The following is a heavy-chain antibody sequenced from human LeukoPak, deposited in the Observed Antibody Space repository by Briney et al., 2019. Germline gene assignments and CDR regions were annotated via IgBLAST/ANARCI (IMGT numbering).Heavy chain of an antibody. CDR3: ATSGGYDYNCGY. Sequence: SPKISCTSSGYSFTSYCICWLRQTPQKSLQWMGSIYPGDSDTRYSPSFQGQVTISADKSISTSYLQGRSPKASATSIYYCATSGGYDYNCGYWGQGTLAIVSS. CDR2: IYPGDSDT. CDR1: GYSFTSYC. V-gene: IGHV5-51*01. J-gene: IGHJ4*02. D-gene: IGHD5-12*01.